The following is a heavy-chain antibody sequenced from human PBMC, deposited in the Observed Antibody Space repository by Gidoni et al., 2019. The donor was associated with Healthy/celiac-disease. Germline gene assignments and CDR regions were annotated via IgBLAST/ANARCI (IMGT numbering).Heavy chain of an antibody. D-gene: IGHD3-3*01. CDR2: IYYSGST. CDR1: GGPISSSSYY. CDR3: ARHGRYDFWSGYYNWFDP. J-gene: IGHJ5*02. Sequence: QLQLQESGPGLVKPSETLSLPCAVSGGPISSSSYYWGWLRQPPGKGLEWIGSIYYSGSTYYNPSLKSRVTISVDTSKNQFSLKLSSVTAADTAVYYCARHGRYDFWSGYYNWFDPWGQGTLVTVSS. V-gene: IGHV4-39*01.